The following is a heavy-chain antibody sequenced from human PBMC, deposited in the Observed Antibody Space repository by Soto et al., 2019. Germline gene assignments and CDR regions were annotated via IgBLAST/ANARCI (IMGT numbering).Heavy chain of an antibody. Sequence: QLQLQESGPGLVKPSETLSLTCTVSGASVSSISYYWAWIRQSPGKGLEWIGSFCYSGSTYYNPSLKSRVTMSVATSNNPFSLILSSVTASATAVYYCARQVWSDYYSPNWFDSWGQGTLVTVSS. CDR1: GASVSSISYY. CDR3: ARQVWSDYYSPNWFDS. J-gene: IGHJ5*01. D-gene: IGHD3-3*01. V-gene: IGHV4-39*01. CDR2: FCYSGST.